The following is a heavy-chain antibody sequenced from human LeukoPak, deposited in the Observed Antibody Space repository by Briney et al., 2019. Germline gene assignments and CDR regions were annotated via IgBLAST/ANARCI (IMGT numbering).Heavy chain of an antibody. Sequence: SETLSLTCAVYGGSFSGYYWSWIRQPPGKGLEWIGEINHSGSTNYNPSLKSRVTISVDTSKNQFSLKLSSVTAADTAVYYCARGYSPVVMVAATVYFDYWGQGTLVTVSS. CDR1: GGSFSGYY. CDR2: INHSGST. J-gene: IGHJ4*02. D-gene: IGHD2-15*01. V-gene: IGHV4-34*01. CDR3: ARGYSPVVMVAATVYFDY.